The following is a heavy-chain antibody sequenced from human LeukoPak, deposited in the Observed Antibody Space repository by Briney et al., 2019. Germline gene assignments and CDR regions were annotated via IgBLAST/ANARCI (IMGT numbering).Heavy chain of an antibody. CDR1: GYTFTSYY. CDR2: INPSGGST. V-gene: IGHV1-46*03. Sequence: ASVKVSCKXSGYTFTSYYMHWVRQAPGQGLEWMGIINPSGGSTSYSHKFQGRVTITRDTYTSTVYMELSSLRSEDTAVYYCAREYYDIPNWFDPWGQGTLVTVSS. CDR3: AREYYDIPNWFDP. J-gene: IGHJ5*02. D-gene: IGHD3-9*01.